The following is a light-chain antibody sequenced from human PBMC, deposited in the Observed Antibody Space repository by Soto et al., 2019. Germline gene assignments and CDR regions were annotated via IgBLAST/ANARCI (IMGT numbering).Light chain of an antibody. CDR1: QSVSSN. CDR3: QQRSNWPLT. V-gene: IGKV3-11*01. Sequence: ELVLAQSPGSLSLSPGERATLSCRASQSVSSNLAWYQQKPGQAPRLLIYGASTRATGIPARFTGSGSGTDFTLTINSLEPEDFAVYYCQQRSNWPLTFGPGTKVDNK. CDR2: GAS. J-gene: IGKJ3*01.